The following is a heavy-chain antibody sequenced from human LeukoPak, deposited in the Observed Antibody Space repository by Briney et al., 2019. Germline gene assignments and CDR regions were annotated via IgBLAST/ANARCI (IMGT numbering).Heavy chain of an antibody. CDR2: IIPIFRTA. Sequence: SVKVSCKASGGTFSSYAISWVRQAPGQGLEWMGRIIPIFRTANYAQKFQDRVTITTDESTSTAYMELSSLRSDDTAVYYCASEGDGYNLSWGQGTLVTVSS. J-gene: IGHJ5*02. CDR1: GGTFSSYA. D-gene: IGHD5-24*01. V-gene: IGHV1-69*05. CDR3: ASEGDGYNLS.